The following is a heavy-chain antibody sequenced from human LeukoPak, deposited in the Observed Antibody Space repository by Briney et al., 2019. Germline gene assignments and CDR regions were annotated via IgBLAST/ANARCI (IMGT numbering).Heavy chain of an antibody. D-gene: IGHD3-16*01. J-gene: IGHJ5*02. CDR3: ARIDTYNWFDP. V-gene: IGHV1-18*01. CDR2: ISAYNGNA. CDR1: RYTFTSSG. Sequence: ASVKASCKASRYTFTSSGISWVRQAPGQRLEGMGWISAYNGNANYAQKLQGRVTMTTDTSTSTAYMELRSLRSDDTAVYYCARIDTYNWFDPWGQGTLVTVSS.